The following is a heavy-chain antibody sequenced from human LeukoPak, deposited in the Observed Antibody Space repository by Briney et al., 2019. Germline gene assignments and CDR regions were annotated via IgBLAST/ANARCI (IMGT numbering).Heavy chain of an antibody. CDR2: ISAYNGNT. CDR1: GYTFTSYG. Sequence: ASVKVSCKASGYTFTSYGISWVRQAPGQGLEWMGWISAYNGNTNYAQKLQGRVTMTTDTSTSTAYMELRSLRSDDTAVYYCARGRHYYDSSGPWGYWGQGTLVTVSS. V-gene: IGHV1-18*01. CDR3: ARGRHYYDSSGPWGY. J-gene: IGHJ4*02. D-gene: IGHD3-22*01.